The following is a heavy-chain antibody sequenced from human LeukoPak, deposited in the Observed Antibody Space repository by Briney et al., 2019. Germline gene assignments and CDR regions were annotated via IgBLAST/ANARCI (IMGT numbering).Heavy chain of an antibody. CDR1: GGTFSSYA. V-gene: IGHV1-69*05. Sequence: ASVKVSCKASGGTFSSYAISWVRQAPGQGLEWMGGIIPIFGTANYAQKFQGRVTITTDESTSTAYMELSSLRSEDTAVYYCARDRVAGTGLSAFDIWGQGTMVTVSS. CDR2: IIPIFGTA. J-gene: IGHJ3*02. D-gene: IGHD6-19*01. CDR3: ARDRVAGTGLSAFDI.